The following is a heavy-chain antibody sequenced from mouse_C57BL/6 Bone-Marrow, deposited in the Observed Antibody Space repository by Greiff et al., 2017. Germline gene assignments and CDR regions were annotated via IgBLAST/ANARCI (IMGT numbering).Heavy chain of an antibody. CDR1: GFNFTDDY. Sequence: VQLQQSGAELVRPGASVKLSCTASGFNFTDDYIHWVKQRPEQGLEWIGWIDPEIGDTEYASKFQGKATITSDTSSNTAYLQLSSLTSEDTAVYYCSSFDGNYFDFWGQGTPLTVAS. D-gene: IGHD2-3*01. V-gene: IGHV14-4*01. CDR2: IDPEIGDT. CDR3: SSFDGNYFDF. J-gene: IGHJ2*01.